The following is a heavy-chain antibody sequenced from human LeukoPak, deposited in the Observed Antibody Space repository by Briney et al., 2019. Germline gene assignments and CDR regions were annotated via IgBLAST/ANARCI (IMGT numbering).Heavy chain of an antibody. CDR1: GITLSNYG. V-gene: IGHV3-23*01. CDR2: ISDGGGRT. Sequence: GGSLRLSCAVSGITLSNYGMSWVRQAPGKGLEWVAGISDGGGRTNYADSVKGRFTISRDNPKNTLCLQMNSLRAEDTAVYFCAKRGVVIRVILVGFHKEAYYFDSWGQGALVTVSS. CDR3: AKRGVVIRVILVGFHKEAYYFDS. D-gene: IGHD3-22*01. J-gene: IGHJ4*02.